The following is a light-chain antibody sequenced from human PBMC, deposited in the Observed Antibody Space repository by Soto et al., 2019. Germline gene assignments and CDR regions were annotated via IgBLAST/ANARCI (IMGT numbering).Light chain of an antibody. Sequence: EIVLTQSPGTLSFSPGERATLSCISSQSVSSSYLAWYQQKPGQAPRLLIYDASNRATGIPARFSGSGSGTDFTLTISSLEPEDFAVYYCQQRSNWPPTFGGGTKVDIK. CDR1: QSVSSSY. CDR2: DAS. V-gene: IGKV3-11*01. J-gene: IGKJ4*01. CDR3: QQRSNWPPT.